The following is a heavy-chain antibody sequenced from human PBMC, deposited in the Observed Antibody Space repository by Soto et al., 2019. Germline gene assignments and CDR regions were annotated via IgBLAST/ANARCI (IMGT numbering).Heavy chain of an antibody. CDR3: ARDRFGSGSKYNWFDP. V-gene: IGHV4-31*03. Sequence: QVQLQESGPGLVKPSQTLSLTCTVSGGSISSGGYYWSWIRQHPGKGLEWIGYIYYSGSTYYNPSLKSRVTISVDTSKNQFSLKLSSVTAADTAVYYCARDRFGSGSKYNWFDPWGQGTLVTVSS. J-gene: IGHJ5*02. CDR1: GGSISSGGYY. CDR2: IYYSGST. D-gene: IGHD3-10*01.